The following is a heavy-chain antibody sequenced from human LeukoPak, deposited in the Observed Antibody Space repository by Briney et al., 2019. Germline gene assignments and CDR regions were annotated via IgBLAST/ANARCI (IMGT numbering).Heavy chain of an antibody. CDR1: GFTFSTYG. V-gene: IGHV3-30*02. CDR2: IRYDGNIK. D-gene: IGHD6-13*01. J-gene: IGHJ4*02. Sequence: GGSLRLSCAASGFTFSTYGIHWVRQAPGKGLEWVAFIRYDGNIKYYADSVKGRFTISRDNSKNTLYLQMNSLRAEDTAVYYCARGWQQPKEWGQGTLVTVSS. CDR3: ARGWQQPKE.